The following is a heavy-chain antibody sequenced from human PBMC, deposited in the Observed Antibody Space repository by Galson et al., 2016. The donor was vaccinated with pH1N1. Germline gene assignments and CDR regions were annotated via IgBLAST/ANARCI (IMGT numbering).Heavy chain of an antibody. CDR2: IDPGSGGT. Sequence: SVKVSCKASGGTFGSYGINRVRQAPGQGLEWMGIIDPGSGGTNYNQKFQGRVTMTRDTSTNTVYVELSTLISEDTAMYYCVGIKGGALDIWGQGTKVIVSS. CDR3: VGIKGGALDI. D-gene: IGHD3-16*01. CDR1: GGTFGSYG. J-gene: IGHJ3*02. V-gene: IGHV1-46*01.